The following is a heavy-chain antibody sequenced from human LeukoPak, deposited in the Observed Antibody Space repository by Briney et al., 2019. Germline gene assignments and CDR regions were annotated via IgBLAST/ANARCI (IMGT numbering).Heavy chain of an antibody. Sequence: PGGSLRLSCAASGFTFSYAWMTWVRQAPGKGLEWVGRIKSKADGGTTDYATPVKDRFTISRDDSKSTLYLQMDSLKTEDTATYYCTTDLRWERLWMSYWGRGTLVTVSS. CDR3: TTDLRWERLWMSY. CDR2: IKSKADGGTT. D-gene: IGHD4-23*01. CDR1: GFTFSYAW. V-gene: IGHV3-15*01. J-gene: IGHJ4*02.